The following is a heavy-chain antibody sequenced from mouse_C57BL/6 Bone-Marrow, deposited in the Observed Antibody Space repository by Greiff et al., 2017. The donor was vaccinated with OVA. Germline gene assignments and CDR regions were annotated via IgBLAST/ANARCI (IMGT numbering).Heavy chain of an antibody. J-gene: IGHJ4*01. CDR1: GFTFSDYG. V-gene: IGHV5-17*01. CDR2: ISSGSSTI. CDR3: ARGSGDY. Sequence: EVKLMESGGGLVKLGGSLKLSCAASGFTFSDYGMHWVRQAPEKGLEWVAYISSGSSTIYYADTVKGRFTISRDNAKNTLFLQMTSLRSEDTAMYYCARGSGDYWGQGTSVTVSS.